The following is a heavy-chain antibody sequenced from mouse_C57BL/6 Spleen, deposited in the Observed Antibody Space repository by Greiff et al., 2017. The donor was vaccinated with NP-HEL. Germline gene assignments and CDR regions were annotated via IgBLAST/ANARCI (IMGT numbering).Heavy chain of an antibody. Sequence: ESGPGLVKPSQSLSLTCSVTGYSITSGYYWNWIRQFPGNKLEWMGYISYDGSNNYNPSLKNRISITRDTSKNQFFLKLNSVTTEDTATYYCARRYIWFAYWGQGTLVTVSA. CDR3: ARRYIWFAY. CDR1: GYSITSGYY. V-gene: IGHV3-6*01. D-gene: IGHD1-3*01. J-gene: IGHJ3*01. CDR2: ISYDGSN.